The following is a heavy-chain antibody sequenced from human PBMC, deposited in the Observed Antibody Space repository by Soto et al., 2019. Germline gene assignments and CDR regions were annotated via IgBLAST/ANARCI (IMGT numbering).Heavy chain of an antibody. CDR2: TWYDGSNK. D-gene: IGHD3-16*01. V-gene: IGHV3-33*01. CDR1: GFTYG. J-gene: IGHJ4*02. Sequence: QVQLVESGGGVVQPGRSLRLSCAASGFTYGMHWVRQAPGKGLEWVAVTWYDGSNKYYADSVKGRFTISRDNSQNTLYLQMTRLRAEHTAVSYCSFEGGGAIRRRYFDYWGQRTLVTVSS. CDR3: SFEGGGAIRRRYFDY.